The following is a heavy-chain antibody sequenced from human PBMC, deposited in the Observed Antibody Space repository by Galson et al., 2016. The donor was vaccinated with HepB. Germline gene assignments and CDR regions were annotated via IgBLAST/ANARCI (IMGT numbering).Heavy chain of an antibody. CDR3: ATVPGWESGIYDH. V-gene: IGHV4-39*02. D-gene: IGHD1-26*01. CDR2: IYYVGRA. Sequence: SETLSLTCRVSGDSIGSSSYHWAWIRQPPGKGLEWIGSIYYVGRAYYRSSLKSRLTISLDPAKNPISLNLTSVTAADTAAYYCATVPGWESGIYDHWGQGTLVSVSS. J-gene: IGHJ4*02. CDR1: GDSIGSSSYH.